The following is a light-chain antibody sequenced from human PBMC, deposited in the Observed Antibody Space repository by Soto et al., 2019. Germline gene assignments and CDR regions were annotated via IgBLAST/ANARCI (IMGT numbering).Light chain of an antibody. V-gene: IGLV2-11*01. J-gene: IGLJ1*01. Sequence: QSALTQPRSVSGSPGQSVTLSCTGTSSDVGNYDYVSWYQQHPGMAPKLMIYDVSKRPSGVPDRFSGSKSGNTASLTISGLQAEDEADYYCCSYAGSYMQYVFGTGTKVTVL. CDR3: CSYAGSYMQYV. CDR1: SSDVGNYDY. CDR2: DVS.